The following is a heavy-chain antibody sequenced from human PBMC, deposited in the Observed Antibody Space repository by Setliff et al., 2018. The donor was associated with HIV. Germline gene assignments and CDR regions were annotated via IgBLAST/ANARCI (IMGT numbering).Heavy chain of an antibody. CDR1: GFTFSNYA. V-gene: IGHV3-23*01. D-gene: IGHD6-13*01. Sequence: GGSLRLSCAASGFTFSNYAMSWVRQAPGKGLEWVSGISGSAGTTYYADSVKGRFTISRDNSKNTLYLQMNSLRAEDTAVYYCAKDHATSSWYLDYWGQGTMVTVSS. CDR2: ISGSAGTT. CDR3: AKDHATSSWYLDY. J-gene: IGHJ4*02.